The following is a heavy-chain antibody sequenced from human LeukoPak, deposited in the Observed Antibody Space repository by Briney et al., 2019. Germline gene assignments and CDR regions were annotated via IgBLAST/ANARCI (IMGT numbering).Heavy chain of an antibody. CDR1: GFTFTDYS. Sequence: GGSLRLSCAASGFTFTDYSMTWVRQAPGKGLEWVSSISTVSTYKFYSDSVKSRFTISRDNAKNILYLQMSSLSAEDTAVYYCARDGSGFYLYYYMDVWGRGTPVTVSS. V-gene: IGHV3-21*01. D-gene: IGHD6-25*01. J-gene: IGHJ6*03. CDR3: ARDGSGFYLYYYMDV. CDR2: ISTVSTYK.